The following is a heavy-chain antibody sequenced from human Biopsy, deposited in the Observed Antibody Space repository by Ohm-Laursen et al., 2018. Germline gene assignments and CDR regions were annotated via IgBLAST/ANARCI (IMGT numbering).Heavy chain of an antibody. CDR3: GNEIYGRDY. J-gene: IGHJ4*02. Sequence: GTLSLTCVVYGATSSDYYWSWIRQPPGKGLEWLGQIDRSGNTNYNPSLKGRLPISANTSKNQFSLKLNSVTAADTAVYFCGNEIYGRDYWGQGALVTVSS. V-gene: IGHV4-34*08. CDR1: GATSSDYY. CDR2: IDRSGNT. D-gene: IGHD4-17*01.